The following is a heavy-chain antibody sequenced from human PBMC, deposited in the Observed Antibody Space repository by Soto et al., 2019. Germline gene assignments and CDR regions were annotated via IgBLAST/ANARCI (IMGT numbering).Heavy chain of an antibody. D-gene: IGHD2-2*01. CDR1: GYSFTSYW. CDR3: ARGSGYCSSTSCYDMDV. Sequence: GESLKISCKGSGYSFTSYWIGWVRQMPGKGLEWMGIIHPGDSDTRYSPSFQGQVTISADKSISTAYLQWSSLKASDTAMYYCARGSGYCSSTSCYDMDVWGQGTTVTVSS. J-gene: IGHJ6*02. V-gene: IGHV5-51*01. CDR2: IHPGDSDT.